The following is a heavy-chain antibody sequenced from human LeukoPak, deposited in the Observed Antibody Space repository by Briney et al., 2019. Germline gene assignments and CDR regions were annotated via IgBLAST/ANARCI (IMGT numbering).Heavy chain of an antibody. D-gene: IGHD3-22*01. CDR3: ASGGAYYDVILHTRSGGWFDP. CDR2: IYNSGST. J-gene: IGHJ5*02. CDR1: GGSISSYY. V-gene: IGHV4-59*01. Sequence: SETLSLTCTVSGGSISSYYWSWIRQPPGKGLKWIGYIYNSGSTNYNPSLKSRVTISVDTSKNQCSLKLSSVPAADTAVYYCASGGAYYDVILHTRSGGWFDPWGQGTLVTVSS.